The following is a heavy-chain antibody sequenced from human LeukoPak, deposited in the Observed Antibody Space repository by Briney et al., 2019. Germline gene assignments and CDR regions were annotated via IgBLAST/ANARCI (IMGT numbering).Heavy chain of an antibody. Sequence: GGSLRLSCAASGFTFSDYYMSWIRQAPGKGLEWVSYISSSGSTIYYADSVKGRFTIPRDNAKNSLYLQMNSLRAEDTAIYYCAKTTSASCYHPLDYWGQGTLVTVSS. J-gene: IGHJ4*02. CDR1: GFTFSDYY. V-gene: IGHV3-11*01. CDR3: AKTTSASCYHPLDY. D-gene: IGHD2-2*01. CDR2: ISSSGSTI.